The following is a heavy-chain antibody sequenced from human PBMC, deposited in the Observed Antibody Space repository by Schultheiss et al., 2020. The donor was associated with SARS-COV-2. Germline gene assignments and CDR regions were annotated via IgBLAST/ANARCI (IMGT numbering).Heavy chain of an antibody. Sequence: GGSLRLSCAASGFTFSRYDMHWVRQATGRGLEWVSAIGTAGDPFYPGSVKGRFTISRDNSKNTLYLHMNSLRVEDTGLYYCARGSPLDWYFDLWGRGTLVTVSS. J-gene: IGHJ2*01. CDR1: GFTFSRYD. V-gene: IGHV3-13*05. CDR2: IGTAGDP. CDR3: ARGSPLDWYFDL.